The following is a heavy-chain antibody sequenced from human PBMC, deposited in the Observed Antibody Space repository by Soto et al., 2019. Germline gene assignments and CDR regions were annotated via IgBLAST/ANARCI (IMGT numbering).Heavy chain of an antibody. V-gene: IGHV4-39*01. CDR2: IYYSGST. CDR1: GGSISSSSYY. CDR3: ASLYYYGSGSYHDY. Sequence: QLQLQESGPGLVKPSETLSLTCTVSGGSISSSSYYWGWIRQPPGKGLEWIASIYYSGSTYYNPSLKSRVTISVDTSMNQFSLKVSSVTAADTAVYYCASLYYYGSGSYHDYWGQGTLVTVSS. J-gene: IGHJ4*02. D-gene: IGHD3-10*01.